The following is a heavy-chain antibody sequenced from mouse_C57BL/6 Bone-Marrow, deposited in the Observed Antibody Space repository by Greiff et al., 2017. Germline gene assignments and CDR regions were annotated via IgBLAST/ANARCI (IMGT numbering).Heavy chain of an antibody. CDR3: AVRQHRLRMFAY. CDR1: GYSITSGYY. CDR2: ISYDGSN. Sequence: ESGPGLVKPSQSLSLTCSVTGYSITSGYYWNWIRQFPGNKLEWMGYISYDGSNNYNPSLKNRISITRDTSKNQFFLKLNSVTTEDTASYYCAVRQHRLRMFAYWGQGTLVTVSA. J-gene: IGHJ3*01. D-gene: IGHD3-2*02. V-gene: IGHV3-6*01.